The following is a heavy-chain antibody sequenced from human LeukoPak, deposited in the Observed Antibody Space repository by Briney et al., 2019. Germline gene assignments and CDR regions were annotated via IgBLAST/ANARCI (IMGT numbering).Heavy chain of an antibody. Sequence: GGSLRLSCAASGFTFSSYWMSWVRQAPGKGLEWVANIKQDGSEKNYVDSVRGRFTISRDNAKNSLYLQMSSLRVEDTAVYYCATDRAYFDYWGQGTLVTVSS. CDR3: ATDRAYFDY. J-gene: IGHJ4*02. CDR2: IKQDGSEK. V-gene: IGHV3-7*01. CDR1: GFTFSSYW. D-gene: IGHD3-10*01.